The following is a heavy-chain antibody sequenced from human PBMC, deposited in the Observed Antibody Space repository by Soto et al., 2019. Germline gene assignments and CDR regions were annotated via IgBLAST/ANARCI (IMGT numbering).Heavy chain of an antibody. CDR3: ATGTRGYSYGRKYYYYYYGMDV. V-gene: IGHV4-31*03. D-gene: IGHD5-18*01. CDR1: GGSISSGGYY. J-gene: IGHJ6*02. Sequence: SETLSLTCTVSGGSISSGGYYWSWIRQHPGKGLEWIGYIYYSGSTYYNPSLKSRVTISVDTSKNQFSLKLSSVTAADTAVYYCATGTRGYSYGRKYYYYYYGMDVWGQGTTVTVSS. CDR2: IYYSGST.